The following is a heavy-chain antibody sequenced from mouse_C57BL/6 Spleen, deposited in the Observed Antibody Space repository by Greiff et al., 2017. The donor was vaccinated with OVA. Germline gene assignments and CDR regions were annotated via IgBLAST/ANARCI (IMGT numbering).Heavy chain of an antibody. CDR3: THAGYPYAMDY. CDR2: IRNKANNHAT. CDR1: GFTFSDAW. Sequence: DVMLVESGGGLVQPGGSMKLSCAASGFTFSDAWMDWVRQSPEKGLEWVAEIRNKANNHATYYAESVKGRFTISRDDSNSSVYLQMNSLRAEDTGIYYCTHAGYPYAMDYWGQGTSVTVSS. D-gene: IGHD3-1*01. V-gene: IGHV6-6*01. J-gene: IGHJ4*01.